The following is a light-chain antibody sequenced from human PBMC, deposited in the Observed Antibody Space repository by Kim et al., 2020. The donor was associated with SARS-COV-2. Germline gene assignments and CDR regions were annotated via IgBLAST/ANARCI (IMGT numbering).Light chain of an antibody. CDR3: QTWGTGIWV. CDR1: SGDSRYP. V-gene: IGLV4-69*01. J-gene: IGLJ3*02. Sequence: ASVKLPRTLGSGDSRYPIARQQQEAGKGPRDLMKLNSDGSHSKGDGIPDRFSGSSSGAERYLTISSLQSEDEADYYCQTWGTGIWVFGGGTKLTVL. CDR2: LNSDGSH.